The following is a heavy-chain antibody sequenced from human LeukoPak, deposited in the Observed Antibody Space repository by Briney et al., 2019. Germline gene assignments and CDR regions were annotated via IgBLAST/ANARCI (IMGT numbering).Heavy chain of an antibody. CDR1: GPSLSSYY. D-gene: IGHD1-26*01. J-gene: IGHJ1*01. CDR3: ARLHIDYSESYLSTFNH. V-gene: IGHV4-59*08. CDR2: IYYSGST. Sequence: SETLSPTCTVSGPSLSSYYWSWIRQPPGKGLECIGYIYYSGSTNYNPSLKSRVTISVDTSKNQFSLKLSSVTAADTAVYYCARLHIDYSESYLSTFNHWGQGPLVTVSS.